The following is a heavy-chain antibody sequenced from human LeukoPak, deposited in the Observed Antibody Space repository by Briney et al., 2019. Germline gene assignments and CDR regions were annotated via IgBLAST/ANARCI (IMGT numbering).Heavy chain of an antibody. CDR1: GGSISSSSYY. CDR2: IYYSGST. CDR3: ARAVAGTYGTYFDY. V-gene: IGHV4-39*01. J-gene: IGHJ4*02. D-gene: IGHD6-19*01. Sequence: PSETLSLTCTVSGGSISSSSYYWGWIRQPPGKGLEWIGSIYYSGSTYYNPSLKSRVTVSVDTSKNQFSLKLSSVTTADTAGFYCARAVAGTYGTYFDYSGQGTLVTVSS.